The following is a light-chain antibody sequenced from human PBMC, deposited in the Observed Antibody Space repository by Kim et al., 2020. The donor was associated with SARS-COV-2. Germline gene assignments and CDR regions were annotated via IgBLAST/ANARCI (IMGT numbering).Light chain of an antibody. V-gene: IGKV3-11*01. CDR1: QSVSSY. J-gene: IGKJ2*01. Sequence: PGERATLSCRASQSVSSYLAWYQQKPGQAPRLLIYDASNRATGIPARFSGSGSGTDFTLTISSLEPEDFAVYYCQQRSNWPPDTFGQGTKLEI. CDR3: QQRSNWPPDT. CDR2: DAS.